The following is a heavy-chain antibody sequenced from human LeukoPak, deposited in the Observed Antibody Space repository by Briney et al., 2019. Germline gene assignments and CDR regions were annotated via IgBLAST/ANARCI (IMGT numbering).Heavy chain of an antibody. V-gene: IGHV1-69*13. Sequence: ASVKVSCKASGGTFSSCAISWVRQAPGQGLEWMGGISPIFGTANYAQKFQGRVTITADESTSTACMELSRLRSEDTAVYYCAKDVRLGELSLPYYFVYWGQGTLVTVSS. CDR1: GGTFSSCA. CDR2: ISPIFGTA. D-gene: IGHD3-16*02. J-gene: IGHJ4*02. CDR3: AKDVRLGELSLPYYFVY.